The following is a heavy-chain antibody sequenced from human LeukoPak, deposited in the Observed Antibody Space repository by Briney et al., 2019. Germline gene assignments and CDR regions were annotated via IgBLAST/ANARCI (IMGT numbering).Heavy chain of an antibody. CDR2: IYPGDSDT. J-gene: IGHJ4*02. V-gene: IGHV5-51*01. D-gene: IGHD3-10*01. Sequence: GESLKISCQDSGYSFASYWIAWVRQMPGKGLEWMGIIYPGDSDTRYSPSFQGQVTISADKSITAAYLQWSSLKASDTAMYYCARLGGLTGLNYSDYWGQGTLVTVSS. CDR1: GYSFASYW. CDR3: ARLGGLTGLNYSDY.